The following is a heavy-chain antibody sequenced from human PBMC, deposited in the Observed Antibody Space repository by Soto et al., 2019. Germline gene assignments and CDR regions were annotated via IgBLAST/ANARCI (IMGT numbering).Heavy chain of an antibody. CDR2: IRSKADNYAT. J-gene: IGHJ6*02. D-gene: IGHD1-26*01. CDR1: GFTFSVSA. CDR3: ARLAEWEYYDGMDV. V-gene: IGHV3-73*01. Sequence: GGSLRLSCAVSGFTFSVSAIHWVRQASGKGLEWVGRIRSKADNYATAYGASVKGRFSISRDDSKNTAHLQMSSLNTEDTAVYYCARLAEWEYYDGMDVWGQGTTVTVSS.